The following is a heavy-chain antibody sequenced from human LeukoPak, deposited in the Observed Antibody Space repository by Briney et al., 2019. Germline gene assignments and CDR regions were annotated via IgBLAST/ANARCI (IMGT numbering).Heavy chain of an antibody. CDR3: VKCGDYSGYDGL. CDR2: IYSSGST. CDR1: GGSISSSSDY. D-gene: IGHD5-12*01. V-gene: IGHV4-39*01. J-gene: IGHJ4*02. Sequence: KASETLSLTCTVSGGSISSSSDYWGWIRQAPGKGLEWIGSIYSSGSTYYNPSLRSRVTISVDTSKNQFSLKLTSVTAAGTAVYYCVKCGDYSGYDGLWGQGTLVTVSS.